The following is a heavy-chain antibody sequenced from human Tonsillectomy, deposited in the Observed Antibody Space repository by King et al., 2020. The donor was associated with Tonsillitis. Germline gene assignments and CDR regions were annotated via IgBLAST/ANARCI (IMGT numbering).Heavy chain of an antibody. Sequence: QVQLQESGPGLVKPPDTLSLTCAVSGFFISSSYWWGWIRQPPGKGLEWIGYIYYSGSTHYNPSLRSRVTMSVDTSKNQFSLKLTSVTAVDTAVYYCARRSTSGDHDAFDIWGQGTTVTVSS. CDR1: GFFISSSYW. V-gene: IGHV4-28*01. D-gene: IGHD2-2*01. CDR3: ARRSTSGDHDAFDI. CDR2: IYYSGST. J-gene: IGHJ3*02.